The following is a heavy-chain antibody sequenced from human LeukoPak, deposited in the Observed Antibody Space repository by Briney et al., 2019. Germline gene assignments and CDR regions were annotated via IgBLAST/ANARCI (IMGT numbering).Heavy chain of an antibody. CDR2: IYYSGST. CDR3: ARFGWVAPAAMFAFDY. D-gene: IGHD2-2*01. Sequence: SETLSLTCTVSGGSISSYYWSWIRQPPGKGLEWIGYIYYSGSTNYNPSLKSRVTISVDTSKNQFSLKLSSVTAADTAVYYCARFGWVAPAAMFAFDYWGQGTLVTVPS. J-gene: IGHJ4*02. V-gene: IGHV4-59*08. CDR1: GGSISSYY.